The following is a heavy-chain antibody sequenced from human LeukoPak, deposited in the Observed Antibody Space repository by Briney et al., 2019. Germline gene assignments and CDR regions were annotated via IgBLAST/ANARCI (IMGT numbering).Heavy chain of an antibody. Sequence: GPSVKVSCKASGDTFSSYAISWVRQAPGQGLEWIGRIIPIFGTANYAQKFQGRVTITTDESTSTAYMELSSLRSEDTAVHYCARGDSGSYVPFVYWGQGTLVTVSS. V-gene: IGHV1-69*05. D-gene: IGHD1-26*01. J-gene: IGHJ4*02. CDR1: GDTFSSYA. CDR2: IIPIFGTA. CDR3: ARGDSGSYVPFVY.